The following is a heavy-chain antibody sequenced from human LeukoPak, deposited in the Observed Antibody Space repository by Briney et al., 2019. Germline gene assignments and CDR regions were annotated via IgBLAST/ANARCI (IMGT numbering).Heavy chain of an antibody. CDR1: GFTFSSYA. Sequence: PGRSLRLSCAASGFTFSSYAMHWVRQAPGKGLEWVAVISYDGSNKYYADSVKGRFTISRDNSKNTLYLQMNSLRAEDTAVYYCAKDGYCSSTSCYPSAFDPWGQGTLVTVSS. D-gene: IGHD2-2*03. J-gene: IGHJ5*02. CDR2: ISYDGSNK. CDR3: AKDGYCSSTSCYPSAFDP. V-gene: IGHV3-30-3*01.